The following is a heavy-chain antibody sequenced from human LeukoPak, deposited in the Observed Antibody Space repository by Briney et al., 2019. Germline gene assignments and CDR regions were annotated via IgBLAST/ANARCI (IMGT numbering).Heavy chain of an antibody. Sequence: SGTLSLTCAVSGGSISSSNWWSWVRQPPGKGLEWIGEIYHSGSTNYNPSLKSRVTISVDKSKNQFSLKLSSVTAVDTAVYYCARLGIAVAGTWDYWGQGTLVTVSS. J-gene: IGHJ4*02. CDR3: ARLGIAVAGTWDY. V-gene: IGHV4-4*02. CDR2: IYHSGST. D-gene: IGHD6-19*01. CDR1: GGSISSSNW.